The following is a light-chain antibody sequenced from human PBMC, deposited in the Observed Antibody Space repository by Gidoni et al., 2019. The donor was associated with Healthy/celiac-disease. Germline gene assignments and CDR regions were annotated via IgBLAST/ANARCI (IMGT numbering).Light chain of an antibody. CDR1: QGISSY. Sequence: IQLTQSPSSLSASVGDRVTITCRASQGISSYLAWYQQKPGKAPKLLIYAASTLQSGVPSRFSGSGSGTDFTLTISSLQPEDFATYYCQQLNSYPRDNTFXQXTKLEIK. J-gene: IGKJ2*01. V-gene: IGKV1-9*01. CDR3: QQLNSYPRDNT. CDR2: AAS.